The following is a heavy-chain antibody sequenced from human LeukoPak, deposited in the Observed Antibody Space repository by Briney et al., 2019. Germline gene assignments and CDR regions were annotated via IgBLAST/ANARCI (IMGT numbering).Heavy chain of an antibody. CDR2: IYYSGGT. Sequence: PSETLSLTCTVSGGSISNYYLSWIRQPPGKGLEWIGYIYYSGGTNYKSSLESRVTISADPSKNHFSLKLNSVTAADTAIYYCARSPPSGYLNFDYWGQGTLVTVSS. CDR1: GGSISNYY. J-gene: IGHJ4*02. D-gene: IGHD5-12*01. V-gene: IGHV4-59*01. CDR3: ARSPPSGYLNFDY.